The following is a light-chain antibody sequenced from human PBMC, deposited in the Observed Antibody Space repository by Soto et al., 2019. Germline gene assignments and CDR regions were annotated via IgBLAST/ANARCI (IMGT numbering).Light chain of an antibody. CDR2: DSS. J-gene: IGKJ4*01. CDR1: QSVSTY. V-gene: IGKV3-11*01. Sequence: IVLTQAPATLSLSPGERATLSCRASQSVSTYLAWYQQKPGQAPRLLIYDSSTRATGIPARFSGSGSGTDFTLTISSLESEDFAVYFCQHRFNWPLTFGGGTKVEIK. CDR3: QHRFNWPLT.